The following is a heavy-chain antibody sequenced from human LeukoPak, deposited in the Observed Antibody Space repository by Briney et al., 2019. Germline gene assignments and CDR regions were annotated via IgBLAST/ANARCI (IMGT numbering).Heavy chain of an antibody. V-gene: IGHV1-18*01. D-gene: IGHD2-15*01. CDR3: ARDPSYCSGGSCYSNWFDP. CDR2: ISAYNGNT. J-gene: IGHJ5*02. Sequence: GASVKVSCKASGYTFTSYGISWVRQAPGQGLEWMGWISAYNGNTNYAQKLQVRVTMTTDTSTSTAYMELRSLRSDDTAVYYCARDPSYCSGGSCYSNWFDPWGQGTLVTVSS. CDR1: GYTFTSYG.